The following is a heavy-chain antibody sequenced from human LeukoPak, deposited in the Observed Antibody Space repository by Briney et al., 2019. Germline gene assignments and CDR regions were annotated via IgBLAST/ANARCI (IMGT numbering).Heavy chain of an antibody. V-gene: IGHV3-48*02. CDR3: ASPHPEQLYAFDI. CDR2: ISSSSGTI. D-gene: IGHD6-6*01. Sequence: PGGSLRLSCAASGFTFNSYAMSWVRQAPGKGLEWVSYISSSSGTIYYADSVKGRFTISRDNAKNSLYLQMNSLRDEDTAVYYCASPHPEQLYAFDIWGQGTMVTVSS. J-gene: IGHJ3*02. CDR1: GFTFNSYA.